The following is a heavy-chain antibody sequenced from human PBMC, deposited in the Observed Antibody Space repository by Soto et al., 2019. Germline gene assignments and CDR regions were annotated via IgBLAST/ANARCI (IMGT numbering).Heavy chain of an antibody. Sequence: QAGGSLRLSCAASGFTFSSYWMHWVRQAPGKGLVWVSRINSDGSSTSYADSVKGRFTISRDNAKNTLYLQMNSLRAEDTAVYYCARDVWDSYSSSNNDYYGMDVWGQGTTVTVSS. J-gene: IGHJ6*02. CDR3: ARDVWDSYSSSNNDYYGMDV. V-gene: IGHV3-74*01. D-gene: IGHD6-6*01. CDR1: GFTFSSYW. CDR2: INSDGSST.